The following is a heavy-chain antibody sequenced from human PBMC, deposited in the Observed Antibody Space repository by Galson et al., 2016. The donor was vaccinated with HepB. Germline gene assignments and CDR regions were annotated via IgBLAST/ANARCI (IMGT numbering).Heavy chain of an antibody. J-gene: IGHJ4*02. Sequence: SLRLSCAASGFTFRSYGMHWVRQAPGKGLEWVAVIWYDGSKKYYADSVKGRFTISRDNSKNTLYLEMNSLRADDTAIYYCARILRWLQPDYWGQGTLVTVSS. CDR2: IWYDGSKK. D-gene: IGHD5-24*01. V-gene: IGHV3-33*01. CDR3: ARILRWLQPDY. CDR1: GFTFRSYG.